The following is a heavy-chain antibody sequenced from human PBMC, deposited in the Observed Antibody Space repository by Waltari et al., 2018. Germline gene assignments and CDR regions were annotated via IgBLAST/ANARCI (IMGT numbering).Heavy chain of an antibody. CDR2: MCYSGII. V-gene: IGHV4-39*01. CDR1: GGPISSSRYY. D-gene: IGHD5-12*01. J-gene: IGHJ5*02. CDR3: ARHWKKSGYRFDP. Sequence: QLQLQESGPGLGKPSETLSRTCTVSGGPISSSRYYGGWIRQSPGKGLEWIGSMCYSGIIGYSPTLQGRVTISRDTSKNQFSLRLGSVTAADTAVYYCARHWKKSGYRFDPWGQGTLVIVSS.